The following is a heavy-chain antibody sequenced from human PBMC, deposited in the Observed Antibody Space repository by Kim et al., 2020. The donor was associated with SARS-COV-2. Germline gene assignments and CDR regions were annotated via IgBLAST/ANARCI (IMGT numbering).Heavy chain of an antibody. D-gene: IGHD3-22*01. CDR2: ISYDGSNK. CDR1: GFTFSSYG. V-gene: IGHV3-30*18. Sequence: GGSLRLSCAASGFTFSSYGMHWVRQAPGKGLEWVAVISYDGSNKYYADSVKGRFTISRDNSKNTLYLQMNSLRAEDTAVYYCAKVSPYYYDSSGHPFDYWGQGTLVTVSS. J-gene: IGHJ4*02. CDR3: AKVSPYYYDSSGHPFDY.